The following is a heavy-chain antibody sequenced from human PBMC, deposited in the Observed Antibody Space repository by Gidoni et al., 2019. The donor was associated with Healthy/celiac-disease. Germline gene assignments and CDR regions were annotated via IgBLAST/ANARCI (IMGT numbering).Heavy chain of an antibody. CDR2: IIPIFGIA. J-gene: IGHJ4*02. V-gene: IGHV1-69*17. CDR3: ARTPPLYDILTGYYPGSPYYFDY. Sequence: QVQLVQSGAEVKKPGSSVKVSCKASVGTFSSYAISWVRQAPGQGLEWMGGIIPIFGIANYEQKFQGRVTITADKSTSTAYMELSSLRSEDTAVYYCARTPPLYDILTGYYPGSPYYFDYWGQGTLVTVSS. D-gene: IGHD3-9*01. CDR1: VGTFSSYA.